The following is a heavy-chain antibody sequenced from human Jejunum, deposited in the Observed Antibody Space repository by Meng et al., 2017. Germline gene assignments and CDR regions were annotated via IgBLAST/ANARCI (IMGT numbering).Heavy chain of an antibody. Sequence: GGSLRLSCAASGFTFRDYEMNWVRQAPGKGLEWIAYISLIGSTIYYADSVKGRFIISRDNAKNSLYLQMNSLRPEDTAVYYCARDDYNSGPGWFDPWGQGILVTVSS. CDR2: ISLIGSTI. V-gene: IGHV3-48*03. CDR3: ARDDYNSGPGWFDP. J-gene: IGHJ5*02. CDR1: GFTFRDYE. D-gene: IGHD3-22*01.